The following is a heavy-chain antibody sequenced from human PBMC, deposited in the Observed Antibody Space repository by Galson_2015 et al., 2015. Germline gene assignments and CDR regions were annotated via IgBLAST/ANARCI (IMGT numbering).Heavy chain of an antibody. V-gene: IGHV3-13*01. D-gene: IGHD1-26*01. CDR1: GFTFSSYD. CDR2: IGTAGDT. Sequence: SLRLSCAASGFTFSSYDMHWVRQATGKGLEWVSAIGTAGDTYYPGSVKGRFTISRENAKNSLYLQMSSLRAGDTAVYYCARALLGHAFDIWGQGTMVTVSS. J-gene: IGHJ3*02. CDR3: ARALLGHAFDI.